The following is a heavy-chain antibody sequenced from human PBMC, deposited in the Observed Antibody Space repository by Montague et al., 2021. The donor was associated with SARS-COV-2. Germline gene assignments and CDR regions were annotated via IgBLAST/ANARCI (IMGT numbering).Heavy chain of an antibody. Sequence: SLRLSCAASGFTFSDYFMNWVRQAPGKGLEYVSSISPSGGTTAYANSVKGRFTISRDNSKNTLYLHMGSLRAEDMAVYFCVRRDRGAYYTLDYWGQGTLVTVSS. J-gene: IGHJ4*02. V-gene: IGHV3-64*01. CDR1: GFTFSDYF. CDR2: ISPSGGTT. CDR3: VRRDRGAYYTLDY. D-gene: IGHD3-3*01.